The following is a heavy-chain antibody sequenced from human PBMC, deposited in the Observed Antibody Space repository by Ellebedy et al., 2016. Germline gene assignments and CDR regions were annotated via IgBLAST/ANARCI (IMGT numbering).Heavy chain of an antibody. V-gene: IGHV4-31*03. CDR2: IYYSGST. CDR3: ARGGYCSSTSCSLNWFDP. J-gene: IGHJ5*02. D-gene: IGHD2-2*01. Sequence: SETLSLXXTVSGGSISSGGYYWSWIRQHPGKGLEWIGYIYYSGSTYYNPSLKSRVTISVDTSKNQFSLKLSSVTAADTAVYYCARGGYCSSTSCSLNWFDPWGQGTLVTVSS. CDR1: GGSISSGGYY.